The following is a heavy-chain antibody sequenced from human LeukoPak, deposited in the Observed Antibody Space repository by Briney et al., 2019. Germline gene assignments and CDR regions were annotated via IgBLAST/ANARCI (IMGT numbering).Heavy chain of an antibody. J-gene: IGHJ6*02. D-gene: IGHD2-15*01. V-gene: IGHV4-31*03. CDR1: GDSINSLDL. Sequence: SGTLSLTCTVSGDSINSLDLWSWVRQHPGKGLEWIGYIYYSGSTYYNPSLKSRVTISVDTSKNQFSLKLSSVTAADTAVYYCARDSLYCSGGSCYSDYYYGMDVWGQGTTVTVSS. CDR3: ARDSLYCSGGSCYSDYYYGMDV. CDR2: IYYSGST.